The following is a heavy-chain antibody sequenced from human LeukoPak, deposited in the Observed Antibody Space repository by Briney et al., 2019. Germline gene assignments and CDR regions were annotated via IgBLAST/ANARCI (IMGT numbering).Heavy chain of an antibody. Sequence: GGSLRLSCAASGLTVSSSYMSWVRQAPGKGLEWVSIIYNDGSTYYADSMKGRFTISRDNSKNTLFLQMSSLRVEDTAVYYCVKDLYYDNSGYYSGAFDYWGQGTLVTVSS. D-gene: IGHD3-22*01. CDR2: IYNDGST. CDR3: VKDLYYDNSGYYSGAFDY. J-gene: IGHJ4*02. CDR1: GLTVSSSY. V-gene: IGHV3-53*05.